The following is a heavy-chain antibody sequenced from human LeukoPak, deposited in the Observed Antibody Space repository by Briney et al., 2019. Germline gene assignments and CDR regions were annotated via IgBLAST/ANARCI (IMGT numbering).Heavy chain of an antibody. CDR2: INHSGST. CDR1: GGSFSGNY. D-gene: IGHD2-2*01. V-gene: IGHV4-34*01. Sequence: SETLSLTCAVYGGSFSGNYWSWIRQPPGKGLEWIGEINHSGSTNYNPSLMSRFTISVNTSRNQFSLKLSSVIAADTAVYYCARGGRGVPAARRFKGGNWFDPWGQGTLVTVSS. J-gene: IGHJ5*02. CDR3: ARGGRGVPAARRFKGGNWFDP.